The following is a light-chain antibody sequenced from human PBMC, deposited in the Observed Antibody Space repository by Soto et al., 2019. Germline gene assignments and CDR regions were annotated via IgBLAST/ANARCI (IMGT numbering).Light chain of an antibody. J-gene: IGLJ2*01. CDR3: QSYDTALSVYVV. CDR2: GDT. V-gene: IGLV1-40*01. Sequence: QSVLTQPPSVSGAPGQRVTISCTGSSSTIGAGFDVHWYQQLPGTAPKLLIYGDTNRPSGVPDRFSGSKSGTSASLAITGLQAEDDADYYCQSYDTALSVYVVFGGGTQLTVL. CDR1: SSTIGAGFD.